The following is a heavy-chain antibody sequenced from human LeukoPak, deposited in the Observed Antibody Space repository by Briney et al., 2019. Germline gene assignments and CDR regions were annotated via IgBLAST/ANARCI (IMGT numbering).Heavy chain of an antibody. V-gene: IGHV3-23*01. CDR2: ITGSGATT. D-gene: IGHD4-17*01. J-gene: IGHJ1*01. CDR3: GKDPNGDYVGAFDFQR. Sequence: GGSLRLSCAASGFTFIGYWMNWVRQAPGKGLEWVSAITGSGATTYYADSVRGRFTIYRDNSKNTLYLQMNSLRGEDTAVYYCGKDPNGDYVGAFDFQRWGQGTLVTVSS. CDR1: GFTFIGYW.